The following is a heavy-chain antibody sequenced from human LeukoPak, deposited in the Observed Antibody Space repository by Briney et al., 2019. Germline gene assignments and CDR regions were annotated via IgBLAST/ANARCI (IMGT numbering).Heavy chain of an antibody. Sequence: ASVKVSCKASGYIFTDYAIQWVRQAPGQGLEWMGWINAGNAKTKYSQKFQGRVTITRDTSASTAYMELSGLRSDDAAVYYCARARWTSTVTTYYLDFWGQGTLVTVSS. CDR3: ARARWTSTVTTYYLDF. J-gene: IGHJ4*02. CDR1: GYIFTDYA. D-gene: IGHD4-17*01. V-gene: IGHV1-3*01. CDR2: INAGNAKT.